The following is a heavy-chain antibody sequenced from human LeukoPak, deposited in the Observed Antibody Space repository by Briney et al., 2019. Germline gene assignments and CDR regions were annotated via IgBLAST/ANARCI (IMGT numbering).Heavy chain of an antibody. V-gene: IGHV1-2*02. J-gene: IGHJ3*02. CDR3: ARARDHATFGYCSGGSCYSHAFDI. CDR2: INPNSGGT. Sequence: ASVKVSCKASGYTFTGYYMHWVRQAPGQGLEWMGWINPNSGGTNYAQKFQGRVTMTRDTSISTAYMELSRLRSEDTAVYYCARARDHATFGYCSGGSCYSHAFDIWGQGTMVTVSS. D-gene: IGHD2-15*01. CDR1: GYTFTGYY.